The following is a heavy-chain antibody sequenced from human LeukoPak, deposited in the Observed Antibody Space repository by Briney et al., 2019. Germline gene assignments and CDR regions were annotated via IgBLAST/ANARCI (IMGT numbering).Heavy chain of an antibody. CDR1: GGSISSYY. D-gene: IGHD3-22*01. CDR2: IYTSGST. Sequence: SETLSLTCTVSGGSISSYYWSWIRQPAGEGLEWIGRIYTSGSTNYNPSLKSRVTMSVDTSKNQFSLKLSSVTAADTAVYYCARLGNYYDSSGYVYWGQGTLVTVSS. V-gene: IGHV4-4*07. J-gene: IGHJ4*02. CDR3: ARLGNYYDSSGYVY.